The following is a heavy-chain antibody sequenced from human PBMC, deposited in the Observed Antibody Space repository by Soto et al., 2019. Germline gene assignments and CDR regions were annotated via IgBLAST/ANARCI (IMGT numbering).Heavy chain of an antibody. D-gene: IGHD2-8*02. V-gene: IGHV3-74*01. J-gene: IGHJ4*01. CDR1: GFSFSNAW. Sequence: PGGSLRLSCAASGFSFSNAWMHWVRQVPGEGLVWVATISDGGTTINTADSVKGRFTVSRDDAKNTVYLQMNSLRAGDTALYYCTSVLDLDYWGQGTLVTVSS. CDR2: ISDGGTTI. CDR3: TSVLDLDY.